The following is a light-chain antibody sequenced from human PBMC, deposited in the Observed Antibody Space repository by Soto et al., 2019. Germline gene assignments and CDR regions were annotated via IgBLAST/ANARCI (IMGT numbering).Light chain of an antibody. J-gene: IGLJ1*01. CDR2: EAH. V-gene: IGLV2-23*01. Sequence: LAQPAAVSGSPVQSITISCTGTSGLGGSFILLSWYQQHPAKAPKVMISEAHRRPSGVPYRFSGSTSVNSASLTISGLQAAVKAHNYCSLYIGATADVFGTGTKVTV. CDR1: SGLGGSFIL. CDR3: SLYIGATADV.